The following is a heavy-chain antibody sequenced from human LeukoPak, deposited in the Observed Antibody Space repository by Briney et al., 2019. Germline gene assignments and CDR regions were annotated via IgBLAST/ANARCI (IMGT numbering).Heavy chain of an antibody. Sequence: PGRSLRLSCAASGFTFSSYDMHWVRQAPGKGLEWVAVISYDGSNKYYADSVKGRFTISRDNSKNTLYLQMNSLRAEDTAVYYCARDRSLDYWGQGTLVTVSS. J-gene: IGHJ4*02. CDR3: ARDRSLDY. V-gene: IGHV3-30*01. CDR2: ISYDGSNK. CDR1: GFTFSSYD.